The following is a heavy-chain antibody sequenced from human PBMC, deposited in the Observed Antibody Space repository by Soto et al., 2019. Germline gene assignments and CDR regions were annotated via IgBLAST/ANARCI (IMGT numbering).Heavy chain of an antibody. V-gene: IGHV5-51*01. CDR1: GYIFTSYW. J-gene: IGHJ6*02. CDR2: IYPGDSDT. D-gene: IGHD3-10*01. CDR3: AGGGVRGVITRTRDYYGMDV. Sequence: GESLKISCKGSGYIFTSYWIGWVRQMPGKGLEWMGIIYPGDSDTRYSPSFQGQVTISADKSIGTAYLRWSSLKASDTAMYYCAGGGVRGVITRTRDYYGMDVWGQGTTVTVSS.